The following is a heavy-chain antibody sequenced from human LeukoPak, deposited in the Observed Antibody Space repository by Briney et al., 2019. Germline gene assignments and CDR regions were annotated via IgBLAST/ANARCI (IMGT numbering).Heavy chain of an antibody. CDR3: AKAGEYCPDGSCYSENYYFDY. Sequence: SGGSLRLSCAASGFTFNNYAMAWVRQAPGKGLEWVSGISGSDGSTFYSVKGRFTISRDNSKNTLFLQMNRLRAEDTAIYYCAKAGEYCPDGSCYSENYYFDYWGQGTLVTVSS. J-gene: IGHJ4*02. CDR1: GFTFNNYA. CDR2: ISGSDGST. D-gene: IGHD2-15*01. V-gene: IGHV3-23*01.